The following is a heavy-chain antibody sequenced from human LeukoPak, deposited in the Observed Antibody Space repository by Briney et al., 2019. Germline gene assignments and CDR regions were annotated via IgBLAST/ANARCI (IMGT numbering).Heavy chain of an antibody. D-gene: IGHD6-19*01. CDR2: INPNSGGT. J-gene: IGHJ4*02. Sequence: ASVKVSCKASGYTFTGYYMHWVRPAPGQGLEWMGWINPNSGGTNYAQKFQGRVTMTRDTSISTAYMDLSRLRSDDTAVYYCARGGIAVAGTGCWGQGTLVTVSS. CDR1: GYTFTGYY. V-gene: IGHV1-2*02. CDR3: ARGGIAVAGTGC.